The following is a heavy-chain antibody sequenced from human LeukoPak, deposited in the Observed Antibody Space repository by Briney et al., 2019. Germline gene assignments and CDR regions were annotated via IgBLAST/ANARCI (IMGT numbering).Heavy chain of an antibody. V-gene: IGHV3-30-3*01. CDR2: ISYDGSNK. J-gene: IGHJ5*02. D-gene: IGHD6-13*01. CDR1: GFTFSSYA. Sequence: GGSLRLSCAASGFTFSSYAMQWVRQAPGKGLEWVAVISYDGSNKYYADSVKGRFTISRDNSKNTLYLQMNSLRAEDTAVYYCARGGLDSSSWYGGDWFDPWGQGTLVTVSS. CDR3: ARGGLDSSSWYGGDWFDP.